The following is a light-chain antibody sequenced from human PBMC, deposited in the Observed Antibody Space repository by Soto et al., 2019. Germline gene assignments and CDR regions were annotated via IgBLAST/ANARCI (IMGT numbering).Light chain of an antibody. CDR1: QSVRSER. CDR2: DAS. V-gene: IGKV3-20*01. J-gene: IGKJ5*01. CDR3: QQYDVSPIT. Sequence: EIVCTHSPDTLSFSPVDRATLSCRASQSVRSERLAWYQHKRGQAPRLVIFDASSRATGIPERFSGSGSGTDFTLTITRLEPEDFAVYFCQQYDVSPITFGLGTRLEIK.